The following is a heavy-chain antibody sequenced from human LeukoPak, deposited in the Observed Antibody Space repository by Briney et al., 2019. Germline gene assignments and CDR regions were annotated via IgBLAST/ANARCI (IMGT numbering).Heavy chain of an antibody. CDR2: IYYSGST. D-gene: IGHD6-19*01. J-gene: IGHJ2*01. Sequence: SETLSLTCTVSGGSISSYYWSWIRQPPGKGLEWIGYIYYSGSTNYNPSLKSRVTISVDTSKNQFSLKLSSVTAADTAVYYCARDPSVAGTYWYFDLWGRGTLVTVPS. CDR3: ARDPSVAGTYWYFDL. CDR1: GGSISSYY. V-gene: IGHV4-59*01.